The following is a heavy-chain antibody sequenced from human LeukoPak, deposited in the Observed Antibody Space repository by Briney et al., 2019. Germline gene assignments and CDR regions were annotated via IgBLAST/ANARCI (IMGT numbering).Heavy chain of an antibody. Sequence: IWNDGSNKYYADSVKGRFTISRDNSKNTLYLQMNSLRAEDTAVYSCARGAYQIVVVTAPTYWGQGTVVTVSS. CDR2: IWNDGSNK. CDR3: ARGAYQIVVVTAPTY. J-gene: IGHJ4*02. V-gene: IGHV3-33*01. D-gene: IGHD2-21*02.